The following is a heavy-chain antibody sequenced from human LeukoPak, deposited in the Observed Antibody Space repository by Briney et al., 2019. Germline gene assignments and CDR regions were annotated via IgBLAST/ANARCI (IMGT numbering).Heavy chain of an antibody. D-gene: IGHD1-26*01. CDR1: GFTFSSYG. J-gene: IGHJ6*03. V-gene: IGHV3-30*02. CDR3: ARDPYSGTYGDTYYYYMDV. CDR2: IRYDGSNK. Sequence: GGSLRLSCAASGFTFSSYGMHWVRQAPGKGLEWVAFIRYDGSNKYYADSVKGRFTISRDNARNSPYLQMNSLRAEDTAVYYCARDPYSGTYGDTYYYYMDVWGKGTTVTISS.